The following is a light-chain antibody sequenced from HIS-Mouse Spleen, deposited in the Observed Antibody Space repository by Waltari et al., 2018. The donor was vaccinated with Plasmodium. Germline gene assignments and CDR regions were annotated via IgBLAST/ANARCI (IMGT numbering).Light chain of an antibody. CDR1: HSISNY. CDR2: SAS. V-gene: IGKV1-39*01. Sequence: DIQMTQSPSPLSASVGDRLTNTCRASHSISNYLNWYQQKPGRAPKFLIYSASTLQSGVPSRFGCSGSETDFILTISSLQPEDFASCYCQQSYSTWTFGQETKVEIK. J-gene: IGKJ1*01. CDR3: QQSYSTWT.